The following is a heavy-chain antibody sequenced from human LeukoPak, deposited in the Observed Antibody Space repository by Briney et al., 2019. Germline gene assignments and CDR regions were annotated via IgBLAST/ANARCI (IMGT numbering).Heavy chain of an antibody. D-gene: IGHD4-17*01. CDR2: INPSGGST. CDR3: ARGPGPDDYGDYEDYFDY. Sequence: ASVKVSCKASGYTFTSYYMHWVRQAPGQWLEWMGIINPSGGSTSYAQKFQGRVTMTRDTSTSTVYMELSSLRSEDTAVYYCARGPGPDDYGDYEDYFDYWGQGALVTVSS. V-gene: IGHV1-46*01. J-gene: IGHJ4*02. CDR1: GYTFTSYY.